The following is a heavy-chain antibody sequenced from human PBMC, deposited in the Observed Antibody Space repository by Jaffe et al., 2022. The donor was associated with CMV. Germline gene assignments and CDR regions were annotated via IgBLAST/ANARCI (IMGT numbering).Heavy chain of an antibody. D-gene: IGHD3-22*01. V-gene: IGHV3-15*01. CDR3: SREDSSGPFIWFGY. Sequence: EVQLVESGGGLVKPGGSLRLSCAASGFTFSNVWMSWVRQAPGKGLEWVGRIKSKTDGGTIDYAAPVKGRFTISRDDSKNTLYLQMNSLNTEDTAVYYCSREDSSGPFIWFGYWGQGTLVTVSS. J-gene: IGHJ4*02. CDR1: GFTFSNVW. CDR2: IKSKTDGGTI.